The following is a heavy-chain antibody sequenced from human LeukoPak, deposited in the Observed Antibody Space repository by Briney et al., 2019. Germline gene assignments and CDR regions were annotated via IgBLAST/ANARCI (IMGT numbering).Heavy chain of an antibody. Sequence: ASVKVSCKASGGTFSSYAISWVRQAPGQGLEWMGWINTNTGNPTYAQGFTGGFVFSLDTSVRTSYLQISSLKAEDTAMYYCATARFSLRGLVLNPMDVWGKGTTVTVSS. CDR2: INTNTGNP. CDR1: GGTFSSYA. V-gene: IGHV7-4-1*02. J-gene: IGHJ6*03. D-gene: IGHD3-10*01. CDR3: ATARFSLRGLVLNPMDV.